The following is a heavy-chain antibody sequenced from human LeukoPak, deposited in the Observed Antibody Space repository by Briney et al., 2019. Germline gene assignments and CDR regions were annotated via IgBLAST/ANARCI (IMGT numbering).Heavy chain of an antibody. J-gene: IGHJ4*02. Sequence: ASVKVSCKVSGYTLTELSMHWVRQVPGKGLEWMGGFDPEDGETIYAQKFQGRVTMTEDTSTDTAYMELSSLRSEDTAVYYCATAYNYDFWSGYPDWGQGTLVTVSS. CDR3: ATAYNYDFWSGYPD. CDR1: GYTLTELS. CDR2: FDPEDGET. D-gene: IGHD3-3*01. V-gene: IGHV1-24*01.